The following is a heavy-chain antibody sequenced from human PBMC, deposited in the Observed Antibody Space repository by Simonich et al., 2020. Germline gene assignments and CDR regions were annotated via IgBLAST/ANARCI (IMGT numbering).Heavy chain of an antibody. J-gene: IGHJ6*03. V-gene: IGHV1-2*02. CDR2: INPNRGGT. CDR1: GYTFTGYY. CDR3: ARDLRGSYYYYYYMDV. Sequence: QVQLVQSGAEVKKPGASVKVSCKASGYTFTGYYMHWVRQAPGQGLEWKGGINPNRGGTNYAQKFQGRVTMTRDTSISTAYMELSRLRSDDTAVYYCARDLRGSYYYYYYMDVWGKGTTVTVSS. D-gene: IGHD1-26*01.